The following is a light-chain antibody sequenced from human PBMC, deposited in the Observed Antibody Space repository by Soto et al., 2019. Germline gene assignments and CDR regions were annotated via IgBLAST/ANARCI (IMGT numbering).Light chain of an antibody. J-gene: IGLJ2*01. V-gene: IGLV3-1*01. CDR3: QAWDSGTEV. Sequence: SYELTQPPSVSVSPGQTASITCSGDRLGNKYVCWYQQKPGLSPVLVIFQDNERPSGIPERFSGSNSGNTATLTISGTQAMDEADYFCQAWDSGTEVFGGGTKLTVL. CDR2: QDN. CDR1: RLGNKY.